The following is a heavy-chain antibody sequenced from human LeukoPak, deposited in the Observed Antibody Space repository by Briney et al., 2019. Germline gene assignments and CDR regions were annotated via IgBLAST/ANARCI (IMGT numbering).Heavy chain of an antibody. CDR2: INPNSGGA. Sequence: ASVKVSCKASGYTFTGYYMHWVRQAPGQGLEWMGWINPNSGGANSAQKFQGRVTMTRDTSISTAYMELSSLRSDDTAVYHCARGGDRGYDYCLDYWGQGTLVTVSS. V-gene: IGHV1-2*02. CDR3: ARGGDRGYDYCLDY. D-gene: IGHD5-12*01. J-gene: IGHJ4*02. CDR1: GYTFTGYY.